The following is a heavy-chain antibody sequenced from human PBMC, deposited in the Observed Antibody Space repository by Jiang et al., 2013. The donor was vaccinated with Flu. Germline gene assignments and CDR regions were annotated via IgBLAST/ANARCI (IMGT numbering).Heavy chain of an antibody. Sequence: VQSGSELKKPGASVKVSCKASGYTFTSYAMNWVRQAPGQGLEWMGWINTNTGNPTYAQGFTGRFVFSLDTSVSTAYYCARGSGNSGWYAGDKTDYWGQGNPGHRLL. CDR1: GYTFTSYA. CDR3: TDY. CDR2: INTNTGNP. V-gene: IGHV7-4-1*01. D-gene: IGHD6-19*01. J-gene: IGHJ4*02.